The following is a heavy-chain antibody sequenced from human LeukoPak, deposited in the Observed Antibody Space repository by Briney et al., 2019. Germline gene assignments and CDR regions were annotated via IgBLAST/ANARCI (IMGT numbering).Heavy chain of an antibody. V-gene: IGHV3-7*01. CDR1: GFGFSTSW. D-gene: IGHD2/OR15-2a*01. CDR2: IKQDGSEK. CDR3: TSLSNSYGMDV. Sequence: GGSLRLSCAASGFGFSTSWMNWVRQAPGKGLEWVANIKQDGSEKYYVDSVKGRFTISRDNAKNAVYMQMNSLRDEDTAVYYCTSLSNSYGMDVWGQGTTATVSS. J-gene: IGHJ6*02.